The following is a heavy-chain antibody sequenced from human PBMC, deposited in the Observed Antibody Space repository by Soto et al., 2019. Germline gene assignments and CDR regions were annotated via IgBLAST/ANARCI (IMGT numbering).Heavy chain of an antibody. CDR1: GYTLTELS. D-gene: IGHD3-3*01. V-gene: IGHV1-24*01. CDR3: ATVKIFGVVIITYYFDY. CDR2: FDPEDGET. J-gene: IGHJ4*02. Sequence: ASVKVSCKVSGYTLTELSMHWVRQAPGKGLGWMGGFDPEDGETIYAQKFQGRVTMTEDTSTDTAYMELSSLRSEDTAVYYCATVKIFGVVIITYYFDYWGKGTLVTVSS.